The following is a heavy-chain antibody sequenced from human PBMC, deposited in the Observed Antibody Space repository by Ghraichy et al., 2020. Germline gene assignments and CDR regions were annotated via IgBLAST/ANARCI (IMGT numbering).Heavy chain of an antibody. CDR3: ARSSGVEWPSYAFDI. CDR2: ISAYNGNT. Sequence: ASVKVSCKASGYTFTSYGISWVRQAPGQGLEWMGWISAYNGNTNYAQKLQGRVTMTTDTSTSTAYMELRSLRSDDTAVYYCARSSGVEWPSYAFDIWGQGTMVTVSS. J-gene: IGHJ3*02. D-gene: IGHD3-3*01. V-gene: IGHV1-18*01. CDR1: GYTFTSYG.